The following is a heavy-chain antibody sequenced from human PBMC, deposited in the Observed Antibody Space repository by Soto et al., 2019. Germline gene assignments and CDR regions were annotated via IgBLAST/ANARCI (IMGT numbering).Heavy chain of an antibody. V-gene: IGHV4-30-4*01. CDR3: ATDLPYGMDV. J-gene: IGHJ6*02. Sequence: SETLSLTCTVSGGSISSGDYYCSWILHPPGKGLEWIGYIYYSGSTYYNPSLKSRVTISVDTSKNQFSLKLSSVTAADTAVYYCATDLPYGMDVWGQGTTVTVSS. CDR1: GGSISSGDYY. CDR2: IYYSGST.